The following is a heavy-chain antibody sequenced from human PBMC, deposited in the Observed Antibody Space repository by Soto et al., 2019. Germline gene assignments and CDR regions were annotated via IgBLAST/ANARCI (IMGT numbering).Heavy chain of an antibody. CDR1: GNTFTYRY. V-gene: IGHV1-45*02. Sequence: QMQLVQSGAEVKRTGSTVTVSCKALGNTFTYRYLHWVRQAPGQALEWMGWITPFSGDVHYAHKLQERVTITGDRSINTAYMRMGSLRSENTAMYYCASGGASSGPFTWELPDHWGQGTLVTVSS. J-gene: IGHJ4*02. CDR2: ITPFSGDV. CDR3: ASGGASSGPFTWELPDH. D-gene: IGHD1-26*01.